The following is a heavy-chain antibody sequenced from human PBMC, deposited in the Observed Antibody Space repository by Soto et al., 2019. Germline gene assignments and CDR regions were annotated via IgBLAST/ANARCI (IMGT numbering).Heavy chain of an antibody. CDR2: IWYDGSNK. CDR3: AKDTGYYDSSGYFLFDY. J-gene: IGHJ4*02. Sequence: GGSLRLSCAASGFTFSSYGMHWVRQAPGKGLEWVAVIWYDGSNKYYADSVKGRFTISRDNSKNTLYLQMNSLRAEDTAVYYCAKDTGYYDSSGYFLFDYWGQGTLVTVSS. V-gene: IGHV3-33*06. CDR1: GFTFSSYG. D-gene: IGHD3-22*01.